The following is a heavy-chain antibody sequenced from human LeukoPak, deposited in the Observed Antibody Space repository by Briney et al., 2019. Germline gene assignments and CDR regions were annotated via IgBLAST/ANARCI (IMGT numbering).Heavy chain of an antibody. CDR2: INPNNGGR. V-gene: IGHV1-2*02. CDR3: ARPGDFWSGYYQD. J-gene: IGHJ4*02. D-gene: IGHD3-3*01. Sequence: ASVKVSCKASGYTFTGYYMHWVRQAPGQGLEWMGWINPNNGGRNYAQKFQGRVTMTRDTSISTAYMELRRLTSDDTAVYYCARPGDFWSGYYQDWGQGTLVTVSS. CDR1: GYTFTGYY.